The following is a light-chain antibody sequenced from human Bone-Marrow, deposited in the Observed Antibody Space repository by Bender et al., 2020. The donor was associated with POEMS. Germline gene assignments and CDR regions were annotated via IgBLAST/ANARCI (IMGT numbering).Light chain of an antibody. J-gene: IGLJ1*01. CDR2: EVT. CDR3: CSYTRSNSYV. Sequence: QSALTQPASVSGSPGQSITISCTGTSSDVGSYNLVSWYQQHPGKAPKLMIYEVTKRPSGVSNRFSGSTSGNTASLTISGVQAEDEADYYCCSYTRSNSYVFGTGTKVSVL. CDR1: SSDVGSYNL. V-gene: IGLV2-23*02.